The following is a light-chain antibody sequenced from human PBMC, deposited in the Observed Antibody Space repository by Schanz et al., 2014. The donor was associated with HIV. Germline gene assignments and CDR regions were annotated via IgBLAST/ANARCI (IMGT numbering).Light chain of an antibody. Sequence: QSVLTQPASVSGSPGQSITISCTGTSSDVGGYNYVSWYQQHPGKAPKVMIYDVSNRPSGVSNRFSGSKSGNTASLTISGLQAEDEADYYCSSHAGGNNYVFGSGTKLTVL. V-gene: IGLV2-14*01. CDR2: DVS. CDR1: SSDVGGYNY. J-gene: IGLJ1*01. CDR3: SSHAGGNNYV.